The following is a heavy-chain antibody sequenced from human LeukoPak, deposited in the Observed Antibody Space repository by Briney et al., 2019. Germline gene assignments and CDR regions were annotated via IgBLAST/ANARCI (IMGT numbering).Heavy chain of an antibody. V-gene: IGHV3-23*01. CDR3: AKCVDWVFGSTTCPLGY. Sequence: GGSLRLSCAVSGFTFSNYAMSWVRLAPGKGLEWVSAISGSGDGTFYADSVKGRFTISRDKSKNTLYLQMNSLRAEDTAVYYCAKCVDWVFGSTTCPLGYWGQGTLVTVSS. D-gene: IGHD6-13*01. CDR1: GFTFSNYA. J-gene: IGHJ4*02. CDR2: ISGSGDGT.